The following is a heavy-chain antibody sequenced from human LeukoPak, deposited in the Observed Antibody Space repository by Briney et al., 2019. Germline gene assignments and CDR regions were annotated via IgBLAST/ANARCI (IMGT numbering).Heavy chain of an antibody. D-gene: IGHD6-19*01. Sequence: PSETLSLTCTVSGDSISSYYWSWIRQPAGKGLEWIGRIYTSGNTNYNPSLKSRVTMSVDTSKKQFSLKLSSVTAADTAVYYCARGVGVAAPGGYHYYHYYMDVWGKGTTVTVSS. CDR3: ARGVGVAAPGGYHYYHYYMDV. CDR2: IYTSGNT. V-gene: IGHV4-4*07. CDR1: GDSISSYY. J-gene: IGHJ6*03.